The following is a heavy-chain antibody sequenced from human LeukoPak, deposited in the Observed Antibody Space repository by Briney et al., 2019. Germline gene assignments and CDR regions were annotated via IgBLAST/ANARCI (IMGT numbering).Heavy chain of an antibody. CDR1: GFTFSSYA. D-gene: IGHD3-22*01. V-gene: IGHV3-23*01. J-gene: IGHJ4*02. CDR2: ISGSGGST. Sequence: GGSLRLSCAASGFTFSSYAMSWVRQAPGKGLEWVSAISGSGGSTYCADSVKGRFTISRDNSKNTLYLQMNSLRAEDTAVYYCAKAGIVVVITPFDYWGQGTLVTVSS. CDR3: AKAGIVVVITPFDY.